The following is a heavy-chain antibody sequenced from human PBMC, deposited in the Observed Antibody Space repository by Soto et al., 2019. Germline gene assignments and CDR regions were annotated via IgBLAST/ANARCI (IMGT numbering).Heavy chain of an antibody. CDR1: GYTFTTYG. CDR2: ITNGNT. V-gene: IGHV1-18*01. CDR3: ARVARGYTDSLYSTFDY. J-gene: IGHJ4*01. D-gene: IGHD6-13*01. Sequence: ASVKVSCKASGYTFTTYGISWVRQAPGQGLEWMGWITNGNTNYAQRVQGRVTMTTDTSTSTAYMELRSLRSDDTAVYYCARVARGYTDSLYSTFDYWG.